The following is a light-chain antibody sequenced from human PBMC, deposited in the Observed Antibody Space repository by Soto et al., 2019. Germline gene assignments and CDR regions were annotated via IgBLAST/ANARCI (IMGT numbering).Light chain of an antibody. Sequence: EIVLTQSPATLSLSQGEGATLSCRASQSLSSNYLAWYQQRPGQAPRLLIYGASTRATGIPDRFSGSGSGTDFTLTISSLEPEDFAVYYCQQHGSSPRTFGQGTKVDIK. J-gene: IGKJ1*01. CDR2: GAS. CDR1: QSLSSNY. CDR3: QQHGSSPRT. V-gene: IGKV3-20*01.